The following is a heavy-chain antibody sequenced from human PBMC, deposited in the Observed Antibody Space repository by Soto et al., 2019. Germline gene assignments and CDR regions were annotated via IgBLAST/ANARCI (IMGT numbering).Heavy chain of an antibody. CDR2: INKDGSST. V-gene: IGHV3-64*01. CDR1: GFTFSNYP. CDR3: ATAGLVCGYYYSYMDV. J-gene: IGHJ6*03. D-gene: IGHD2-2*01. Sequence: EVQLVESGGDLVQPGGSLRLSCAASGFTFSNYPMHWVRQAPGKGLEYISAINKDGSSTYYANSVRGRFTISRDNSKNTLYIQMGSLRAEDMAVYHCATAGLVCGYYYSYMDVWGKWNTGTVSS.